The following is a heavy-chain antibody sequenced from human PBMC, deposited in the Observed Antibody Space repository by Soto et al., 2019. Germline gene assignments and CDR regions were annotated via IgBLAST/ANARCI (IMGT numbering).Heavy chain of an antibody. CDR3: ARHWCSSTSCYATYFDY. Sequence: QVQLQESGPGLVKPSETLSLTCTVSGGSISSSYWSWIRQPPGKGLEWIGYIYYSGSTNYNPSLKSRVTISVDTSKNQFSLKLSSVTAADTAVYYCARHWCSSTSCYATYFDYWGQGTLVTVSS. V-gene: IGHV4-59*08. CDR2: IYYSGST. J-gene: IGHJ4*02. D-gene: IGHD2-2*01. CDR1: GGSISSSY.